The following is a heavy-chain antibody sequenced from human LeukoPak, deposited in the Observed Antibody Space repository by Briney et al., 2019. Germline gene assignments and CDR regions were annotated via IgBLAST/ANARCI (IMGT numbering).Heavy chain of an antibody. J-gene: IGHJ3*02. CDR2: IYYSGST. V-gene: IGHV4-59*08. CDR3: ARGWRRYAFDI. Sequence: SETLSLICTVSGGSISSYYWSWIRQPPGKGLEWIGYIYYSGSTNYNPSLKSRVTISVDTSKNQFSLKLSSVTAVDTAVYYCARGWRRYAFDIWGQGTMVTVSS. D-gene: IGHD2-15*01. CDR1: GGSISSYY.